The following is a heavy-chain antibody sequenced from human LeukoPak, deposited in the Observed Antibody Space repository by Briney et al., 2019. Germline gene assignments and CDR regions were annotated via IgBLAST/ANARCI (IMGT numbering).Heavy chain of an antibody. CDR1: GYTSSSYP. CDR2: INAGNGNT. V-gene: IGHV1-3*01. J-gene: IGHJ4*02. CDR3: ARRGVPDYYESSGGLDY. Sequence: ASVKVSCKASGYTSSSYPMHWVRQAPGQRLEWMGWINAGNGNTKYSQKFQDRVTITRDTSASTAYMELSSLRSEDTAVYYCARRGVPDYYESSGGLDYWGQGTLVTVSS. D-gene: IGHD3-22*01.